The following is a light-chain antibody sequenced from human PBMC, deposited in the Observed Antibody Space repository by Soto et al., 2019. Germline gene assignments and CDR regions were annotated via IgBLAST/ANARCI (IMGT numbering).Light chain of an antibody. CDR2: EVT. CDR3: TSYAGNNNLV. J-gene: IGLJ3*02. CDR1: SSDVGGYNY. V-gene: IGLV2-8*01. Sequence: QSVLTQPPSASGSPGQSVTISCTGTSSDVGGYNYVSWYQQHPGKAPKLMIYEVTKRPSGVPDRFSGSKSGSTASLTVSGLQAEDEADYYCTSYAGNNNLVFGGGTQLTVL.